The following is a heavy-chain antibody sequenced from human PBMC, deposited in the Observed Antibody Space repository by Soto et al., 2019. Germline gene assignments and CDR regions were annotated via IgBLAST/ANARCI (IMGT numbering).Heavy chain of an antibody. CDR2: INSDGSIT. Sequence: EVQVVESGGGLVQPGGSLRLSCAASGFTFNTYWMHWVRQAPGNGLVWVSRINSDGSITDYADSVKGRFTISRDNAKNTLYLQMNSLRAEDTAFYYCARAKVSWTSALDPWGQGTLVTVSA. CDR3: ARAKVSWTSALDP. D-gene: IGHD5-12*01. V-gene: IGHV3-74*01. CDR1: GFTFNTYW. J-gene: IGHJ5*02.